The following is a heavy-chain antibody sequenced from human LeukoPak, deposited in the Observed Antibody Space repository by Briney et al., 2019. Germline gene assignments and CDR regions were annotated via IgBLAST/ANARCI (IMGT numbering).Heavy chain of an antibody. V-gene: IGHV3-21*01. Sequence: PGGSLRLSCAASGFTFSSYSMNWVRQAPGKGLEWVSSISSSSSYIYYADSVEGRFTISRDNAKNSLYLQMNSLRAEDTAVYYCARDRIVGATSVLSDIWGQGTMVTVSS. CDR1: GFTFSSYS. J-gene: IGHJ3*02. CDR2: ISSSSSYI. CDR3: ARDRIVGATSVLSDI. D-gene: IGHD1-26*01.